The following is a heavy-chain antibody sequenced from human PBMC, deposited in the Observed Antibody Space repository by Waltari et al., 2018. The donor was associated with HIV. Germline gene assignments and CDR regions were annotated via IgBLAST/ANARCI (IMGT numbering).Heavy chain of an antibody. CDR2: IKQDGREK. CDR3: ARGGFYGSGSKVN. V-gene: IGHV3-7*04. D-gene: IGHD3-10*01. CDR1: GFTFSSYW. Sequence: EVQLVESGGGLVQPGGSLRLSCAASGFTFSSYWMSWVRQAPGKGLEWGANIKQDGREKYYVDSVNGRLTISRDKAENSLYLQMNSLRAEDTAVYYCARGGFYGSGSKVNWGQGTLVTVSS. J-gene: IGHJ4*02.